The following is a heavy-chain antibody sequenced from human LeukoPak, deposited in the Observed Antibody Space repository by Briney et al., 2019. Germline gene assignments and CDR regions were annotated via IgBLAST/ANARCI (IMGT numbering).Heavy chain of an antibody. CDR2: ISSSSSYI. J-gene: IGHJ4*02. D-gene: IGHD5-18*01. V-gene: IGHV3-21*01. CDR1: GFTFSSYS. Sequence: PGGSLRLSCAASGFTFSSYSMNWVRQAPGKGLEWVSSISSSSSYIYYADSVKGRFTISRDNAKNSLYLQMNSLRAEDTAVYYCARDRGVDTAMVTIGPIDYWGQGTLVTVSS. CDR3: ARDRGVDTAMVTIGPIDY.